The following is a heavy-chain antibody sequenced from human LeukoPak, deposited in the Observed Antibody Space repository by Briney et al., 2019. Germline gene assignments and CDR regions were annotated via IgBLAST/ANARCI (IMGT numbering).Heavy chain of an antibody. D-gene: IGHD1-14*01. CDR1: GYTFTTYG. V-gene: IGHV1-18*01. Sequence: ASVKVSCKASGYTFTTYGINWVRQAPGQGLEWLSWIDTYNGNTNYVQKLQDRVTVTTDTSTSTAYMELRSLRSDDTAVYYCARDQDINRGFFQPGGYWGQGTLVTVSS. CDR2: IDTYNGNT. J-gene: IGHJ4*02. CDR3: ARDQDINRGFFQPGGY.